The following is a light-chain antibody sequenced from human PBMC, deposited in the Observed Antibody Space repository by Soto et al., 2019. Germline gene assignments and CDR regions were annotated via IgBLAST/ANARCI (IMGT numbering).Light chain of an antibody. J-gene: IGKJ4*01. CDR2: DAS. V-gene: IGKV3-11*01. CDR3: QQRSNWPPLT. Sequence: EIVLIQSPATLSLSPGERATLSCRASQSVSSYLAWYQQKPGQAPRLLIYDASNRATGIPARFSGSGSGTDFTLTISSLEPEDFAVYYGQQRSNWPPLTFGGGTKVEIK. CDR1: QSVSSY.